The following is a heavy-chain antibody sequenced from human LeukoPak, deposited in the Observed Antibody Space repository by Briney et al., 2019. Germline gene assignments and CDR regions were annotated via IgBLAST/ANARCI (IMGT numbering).Heavy chain of an antibody. Sequence: GGSLRLSCAASGFTFDDYAMHWVRQAPGKGLEWVSGISWNSGSIGYADSVKGRFTISRDNAKNSLYLQMNSLRAEDTALYYCAKDIGGSSSRGDYYYYGMDVWGQGTTVTVSS. CDR3: AKDIGGSSSRGDYYYYGMDV. CDR1: GFTFDDYA. J-gene: IGHJ6*02. D-gene: IGHD6-6*01. V-gene: IGHV3-9*01. CDR2: ISWNSGSI.